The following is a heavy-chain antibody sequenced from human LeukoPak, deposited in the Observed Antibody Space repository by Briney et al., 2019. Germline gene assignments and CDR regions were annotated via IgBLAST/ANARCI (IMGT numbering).Heavy chain of an antibody. J-gene: IGHJ4*02. CDR2: INHSGST. D-gene: IGHD2-15*01. CDR3: AKLGYCSGGSCYAPDY. V-gene: IGHV4-34*01. Sequence: SETLSLTCAVHGGSFSGYYWSWIRQPPGKGLEWIGEINHSGSTNYNPSLKSRVTISVDTSKNQFSLKLSSVTAADTAVYYCAKLGYCSGGSCYAPDYWGQGTLVTVSS. CDR1: GGSFSGYY.